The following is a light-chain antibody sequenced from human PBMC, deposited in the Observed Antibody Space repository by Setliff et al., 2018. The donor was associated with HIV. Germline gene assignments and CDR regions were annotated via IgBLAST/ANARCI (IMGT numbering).Light chain of an antibody. CDR2: EVS. CDR1: SSAVGGYKF. CDR3: GSYTSTTSYV. J-gene: IGLJ1*01. Sequence: QSVLAQPASVSGSPGQSITISCTGTSSAVGGYKFVSWYQQHPGKAPKLMIYEVSNRPSGVSDRFSGSKSGSTASLTISGLQAEDEADYYCGSYTSTTSYVFGSGTK. V-gene: IGLV2-14*01.